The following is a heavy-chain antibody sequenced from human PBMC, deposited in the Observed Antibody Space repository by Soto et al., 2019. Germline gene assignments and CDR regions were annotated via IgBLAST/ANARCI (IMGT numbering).Heavy chain of an antibody. CDR2: IKDGGLT. D-gene: IGHD5-12*01. CDR1: GGSLSGYY. V-gene: IGHV4-34*01. Sequence: QVQLQQWGAGLLKPSETLSLTCVVYGGSLSGYYWSWIRQPPGKGLEWIGEIKDGGLTNYSPSLKSRSTISEDTPKNQFSLQLHSVTAADRAVYYCARGQEGVVATHWDQGTLVTVSS. CDR3: ARGQEGVVATH. J-gene: IGHJ4*02.